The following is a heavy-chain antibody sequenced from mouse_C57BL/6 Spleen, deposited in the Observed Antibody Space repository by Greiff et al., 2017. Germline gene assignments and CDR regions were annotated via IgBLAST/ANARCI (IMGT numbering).Heavy chain of an antibody. Sequence: QVQLQQSGPGLVQPSQSLSITCTVSGFSLTSYGVHWVRQSPGKGLEWLGVIWSGGSTAYNAAFISRLSISKDNSTSQVFCKMNSLQADDTAIYYCARNDRYYAMDYWGQGTSVTVSS. CDR3: ARNDRYYAMDY. CDR2: IWSGGST. CDR1: GFSLTSYG. V-gene: IGHV2-2*01. J-gene: IGHJ4*01.